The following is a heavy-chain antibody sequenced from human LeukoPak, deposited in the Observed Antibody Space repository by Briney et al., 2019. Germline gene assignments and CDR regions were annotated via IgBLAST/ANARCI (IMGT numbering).Heavy chain of an antibody. CDR3: ARPYSSGYYPEYFQH. Sequence: GSLRLSCAASGFTFSSYWMHWVRQAPGKGLVWVSRINSDGSSTSYADSVKGRFTISRDNAKNTLYLQMNSLRAEDTAVYYCARPYSSGYYPEYFQHWGQGTLVTVSS. CDR1: GFTFSSYW. CDR2: INSDGSST. D-gene: IGHD3-22*01. V-gene: IGHV3-74*01. J-gene: IGHJ1*01.